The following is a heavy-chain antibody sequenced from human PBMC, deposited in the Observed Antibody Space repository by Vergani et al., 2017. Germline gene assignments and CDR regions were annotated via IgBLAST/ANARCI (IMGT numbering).Heavy chain of an antibody. J-gene: IGHJ4*02. CDR3: ARDVAPNYYDSSGYHFDY. V-gene: IGHV1-46*01. D-gene: IGHD3-22*01. CDR1: GYTFTSYY. CDR2: INPSGGST. Sequence: QVQLVQSGAEVKKPGASVKVSCKASGYTFTSYYMHWVRPAPGQGLEWMGIINPSGGSTSYAQKFQGRVTMTRDTSTSTVDMELSSLRSEDTAVYYCARDVAPNYYDSSGYHFDYWGQGTLVTVSS.